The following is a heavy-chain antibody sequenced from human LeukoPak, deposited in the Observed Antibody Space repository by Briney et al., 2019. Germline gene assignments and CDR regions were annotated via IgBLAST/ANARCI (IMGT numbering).Heavy chain of an antibody. D-gene: IGHD2-15*01. CDR2: INHSGST. CDR3: ARQGCSGGSCYLDY. V-gene: IGHV4-34*01. CDR1: GGSFSGYY. Sequence: SETLSLTCAVYGGSFSGYYWSWIRQPPGKGLEWIGEINHSGSTNYNPSLNSRVTISVDTSKNQFSLKLTSVTAADTAVYYCARQGCSGGSCYLDYWGQGTLVSVSS. J-gene: IGHJ4*02.